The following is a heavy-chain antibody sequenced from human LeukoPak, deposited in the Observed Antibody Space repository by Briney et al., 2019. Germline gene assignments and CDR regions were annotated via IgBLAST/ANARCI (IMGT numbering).Heavy chain of an antibody. J-gene: IGHJ4*02. CDR2: INPSGGST. D-gene: IGHD3-22*01. CDR3: ARAYDSSAYYPTIDY. Sequence: ASVKVSCKASGYTFTSYYMHWVRQAPGQGLEWMGIINPSGGSTNYAQKFQGRVTMTRDMSTSTVYMELSSLRSEDTAVYYCARAYDSSAYYPTIDYWGQGTLATVPS. CDR1: GYTFTSYY. V-gene: IGHV1-46*01.